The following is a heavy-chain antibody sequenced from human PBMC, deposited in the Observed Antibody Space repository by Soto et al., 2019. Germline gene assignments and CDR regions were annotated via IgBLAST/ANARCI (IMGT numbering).Heavy chain of an antibody. V-gene: IGHV1-69*06. CDR3: ARGSITGAGVGGDYFDY. CDR2: IIPIFGTA. J-gene: IGHJ4*02. Sequence: SVKVSCKASGGTFSSYAISWVRQAPGQGLEWMGGIIPIFGTANYAQKFQGRVTITADKSTSTAYMELSSLRSEDTAVYYCARGSITGAGVGGDYFDYWGQGTLVTVSS. D-gene: IGHD1-20*01. CDR1: GGTFSSYA.